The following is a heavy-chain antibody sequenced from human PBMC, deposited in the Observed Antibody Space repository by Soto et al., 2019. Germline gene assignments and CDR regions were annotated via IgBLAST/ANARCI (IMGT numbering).Heavy chain of an antibody. J-gene: IGHJ4*02. CDR1: GLTFSRSG. Sequence: QVQLVESGGGVVQPGRSLRLSCEASGLTFSRSGMHWVRQSPGKGLEWLAVISYDGSQRYYADSMKGRFTISRDNSKNTLYLQIHSLRVEDTAVYYCAKQEGQWLPGEQRGQGTLFTASS. CDR2: ISYDGSQR. D-gene: IGHD6-19*01. CDR3: AKQEGQWLPGEQ. V-gene: IGHV3-30*18.